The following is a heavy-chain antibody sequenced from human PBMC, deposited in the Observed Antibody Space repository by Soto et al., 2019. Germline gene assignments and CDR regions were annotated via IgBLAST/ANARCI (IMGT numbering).Heavy chain of an antibody. V-gene: IGHV3-11*01. D-gene: IGHD6-13*01. Sequence: PGGSLRLSCAASGFTFSDYYMSWIRQAPGKGLEWVSYIGIRSNTIYYADSVKGRFTISRDNAKNSLYLQMNSLRAEDTAVYYCARDIEPPGLFFDYWGQGTLVTVSS. CDR2: IGIRSNTI. J-gene: IGHJ4*02. CDR3: ARDIEPPGLFFDY. CDR1: GFTFSDYY.